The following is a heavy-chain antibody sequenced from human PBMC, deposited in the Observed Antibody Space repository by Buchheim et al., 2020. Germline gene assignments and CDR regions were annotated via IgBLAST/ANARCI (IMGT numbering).Heavy chain of an antibody. J-gene: IGHJ4*02. Sequence: EVQLVESGGVVVQPGGSLRLSCAASGFTFDDYAMHWVRQAPGKGLEWVSLISWDGGSTYYADSVQGRFTISRDNSKNSLYLQMNSLRAEDTALYYCAKDSGYCSSTSCYTYYFDYWGQGTL. V-gene: IGHV3-43D*03. CDR3: AKDSGYCSSTSCYTYYFDY. D-gene: IGHD2-2*02. CDR1: GFTFDDYA. CDR2: ISWDGGST.